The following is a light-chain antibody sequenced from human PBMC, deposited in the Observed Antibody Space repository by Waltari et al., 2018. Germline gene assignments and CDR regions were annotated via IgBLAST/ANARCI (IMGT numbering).Light chain of an antibody. V-gene: IGLV2-23*02. CDR3: CSYAGNYVWV. J-gene: IGLJ3*02. Sequence: QSALTQPAAASGSPGLSVTISSIRASSDIGRYDIVSWYQQHPGNAPKLVISDVSKRPSGVSDRFSGSKSGDTASLTISGLQFEDEADYYCCSYAGNYVWVFGGGTRLTVL. CDR2: DVS. CDR1: SSDIGRYDI.